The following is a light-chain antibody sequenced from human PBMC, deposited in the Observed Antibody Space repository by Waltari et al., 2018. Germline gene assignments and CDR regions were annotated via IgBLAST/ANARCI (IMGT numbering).Light chain of an antibody. Sequence: DIQMTQSPSNLSASVGDRVTITCRASQSISSWLAWYQQKPGKAHKLLIYKASSLESGVPSRFSGSGSGTEFTLTISSLQPDDFATYYCQQYNSYPITFGQGTRLEIK. CDR2: KAS. CDR1: QSISSW. V-gene: IGKV1-5*03. J-gene: IGKJ5*01. CDR3: QQYNSYPIT.